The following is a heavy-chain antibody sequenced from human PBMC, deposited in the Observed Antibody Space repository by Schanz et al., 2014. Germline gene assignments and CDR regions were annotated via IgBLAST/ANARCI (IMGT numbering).Heavy chain of an antibody. J-gene: IGHJ3*02. CDR3: ARGTMPGTFDI. Sequence: QVQLIQSGAEVKKPGSSVKVSCKASGYTFTSDSMHWVRQAPGQGLEWMGKIIPVLNIATYAQRFQGRVSITADKSTSTAYMELSSLRYEDTALYYCARGTMPGTFDIWGQGTMVTVSS. CDR2: IIPVLNIA. D-gene: IGHD2-2*01. V-gene: IGHV1-69*09. CDR1: GYTFTSDS.